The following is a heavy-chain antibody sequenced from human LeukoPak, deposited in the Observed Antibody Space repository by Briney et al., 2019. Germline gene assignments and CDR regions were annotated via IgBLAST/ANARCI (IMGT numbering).Heavy chain of an antibody. V-gene: IGHV3-49*04. D-gene: IGHD1-1*01. CDR3: TRDRGAYNLYDY. CDR2: IRSKAYGETA. CDR1: GFTFSGYW. Sequence: GGSLRLSCAASGFTFSGYWMQWVRQAPGKGLEWVGFIRSKAYGETADYAASVKGRFTISRDDSKAIAYLQMNSLKTEDTAVYHCTRDRGAYNLYDYWGQGTLVTVSS. J-gene: IGHJ4*02.